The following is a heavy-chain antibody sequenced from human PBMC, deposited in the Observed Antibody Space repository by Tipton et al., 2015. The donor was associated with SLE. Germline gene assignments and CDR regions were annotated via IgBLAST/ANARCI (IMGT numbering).Heavy chain of an antibody. V-gene: IGHV4-34*01. CDR2: INHSGST. CDR1: GGSFSGYY. CDR3: ARGPGIERNYYYYYYMDV. D-gene: IGHD3-10*01. Sequence: LRLSCALYGGSFSGYYWNWIRQPPGKGLEWIGEINHSGSTNYNPSLKSRVTISVDTSKNQFSLKLGSVTAADTAMYYCARGPGIERNYYYYYYMDVWGKGTTVTVSS. J-gene: IGHJ6*03.